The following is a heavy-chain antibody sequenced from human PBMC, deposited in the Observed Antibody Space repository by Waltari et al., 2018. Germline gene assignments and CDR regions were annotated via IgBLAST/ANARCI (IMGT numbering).Heavy chain of an antibody. J-gene: IGHJ4*02. Sequence: QVQLQESGPGLVKPSETLSLDCTVSGGSISSYYWSWLRQPPGKGLEWIGYIYYSGSTNYNPSLKSRVTISVDTSKNQFSLKLSSVTAADTAVYYCARVKDLDFWSGYYLNWGQGTLVTVSS. V-gene: IGHV4-59*01. CDR2: IYYSGST. CDR3: ARVKDLDFWSGYYLN. D-gene: IGHD3-3*01. CDR1: GGSISSYY.